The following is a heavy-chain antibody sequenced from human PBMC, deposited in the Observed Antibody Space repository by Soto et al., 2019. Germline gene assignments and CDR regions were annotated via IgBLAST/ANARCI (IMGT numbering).Heavy chain of an antibody. V-gene: IGHV4-39*01. CDR2: IYYSGST. D-gene: IGHD3-22*01. CDR3: ARHYYDTLGY. Sequence: SETLSHTSTVSAGPIGISSYYLGWIRQPPGKGLEWIGSIYYSGSTYYNPSLKSRVTISVDTSKNQFSLKLSSVTAADTAVYYCARHYYDTLGYWGQGTLVTVS. CDR1: AGPIGISSYY. J-gene: IGHJ4*02.